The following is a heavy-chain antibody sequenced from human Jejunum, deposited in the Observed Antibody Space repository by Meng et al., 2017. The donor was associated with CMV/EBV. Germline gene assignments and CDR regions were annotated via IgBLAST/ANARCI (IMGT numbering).Heavy chain of an antibody. J-gene: IGHJ4*02. Sequence: SGGSITSSSYYWVWIRQPPGKGLEWIGSIYYSGSTYYNPSLNSRVTISVDGSQNRFSLKVSSVTAADTAVYYCASHDDYWSGYLKYWGQGTLVTVSS. CDR1: GGSITSSSYY. V-gene: IGHV4-39*07. CDR2: IYYSGST. D-gene: IGHD3-3*01. CDR3: ASHDDYWSGYLKY.